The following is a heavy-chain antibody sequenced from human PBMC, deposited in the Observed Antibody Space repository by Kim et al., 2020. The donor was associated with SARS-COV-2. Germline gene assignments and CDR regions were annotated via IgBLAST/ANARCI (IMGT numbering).Heavy chain of an antibody. V-gene: IGHV3-30*18. Sequence: GGSLRLSCVASGFTFSDSGIHWVRQAPGKVLEWVAVISYDGSIEYYADSVKGRFTISRDNSKDTVFLQMNSLRAEDTAVYYCAKEEGLRISSISCYEHWGQGTLVTVSS. CDR1: GFTFSDSG. CDR3: AKEEGLRISSISCYEH. D-gene: IGHD2-2*01. CDR2: ISYDGSIE. J-gene: IGHJ4*02.